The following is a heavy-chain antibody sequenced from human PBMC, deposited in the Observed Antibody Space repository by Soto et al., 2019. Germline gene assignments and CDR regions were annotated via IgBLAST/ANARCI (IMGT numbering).Heavy chain of an antibody. CDR2: IIRIFGTA. V-gene: IGHV1-69*12. Sequence: QVQLVQSGAEVKKPGSSVKVSCKASGGTFSSYAISWVRQAPGQGLELMGGIIRIFGTADYAQKLQGRVTITADESTSTAYMELSSLRSEDTAVYYCATPPAGYYYYGMDVWGQGTTVTVSS. J-gene: IGHJ6*02. CDR1: GGTFSSYA. CDR3: ATPPAGYYYYGMDV.